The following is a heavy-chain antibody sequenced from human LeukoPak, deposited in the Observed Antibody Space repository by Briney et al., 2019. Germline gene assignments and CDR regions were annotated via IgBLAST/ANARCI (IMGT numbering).Heavy chain of an antibody. J-gene: IGHJ4*02. D-gene: IGHD3-10*01. CDR3: ARRWRSFGSGSYADY. Sequence: SVKVSCKASGGTFSSYAISWVRQAPGQGLEWMGGIIPIFGTANYAQKFQGRVTITADESTSTAYMELSSLRSEDTAVYYCARRWRSFGSGSYADYWGQGTLVTVSS. CDR1: GGTFSSYA. V-gene: IGHV1-69*13. CDR2: IIPIFGTA.